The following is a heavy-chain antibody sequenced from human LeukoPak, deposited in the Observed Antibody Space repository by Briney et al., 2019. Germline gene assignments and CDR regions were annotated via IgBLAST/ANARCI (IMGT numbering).Heavy chain of an antibody. CDR3: ARDSSGYYYGLNYYYYMDV. CDR1: GYTFTSYD. D-gene: IGHD3-22*01. V-gene: IGHV1-69*05. J-gene: IGHJ6*03. CDR2: IIPIFGTA. Sequence: GASVKVSCKASGYTFTSYDINWVRQATGQGLEWMGGIIPIFGTANYAQKFQGRVTITTDESTSTAYMELSSLRSEDTAVYYCARDSSGYYYGLNYYYYMDVWGKGTTVTVSS.